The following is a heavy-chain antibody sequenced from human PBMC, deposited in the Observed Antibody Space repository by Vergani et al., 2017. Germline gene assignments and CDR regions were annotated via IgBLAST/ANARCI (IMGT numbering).Heavy chain of an antibody. J-gene: IGHJ4*02. CDR3: ARTVGMIRIYSDFDY. Sequence: QLQLQESGPGLVKPSETLSRTCTVSGCSISSSSYYWGWIRQPPGKGLEWIGNIYYGGSTYYNPSLTSRVTISVDTSKNKFSLKRSSVTAADTAVYYCARTVGMIRIYSDFDYWGQGTLVTVSS. D-gene: IGHD3-3*01. CDR1: GCSISSSSYY. CDR2: IYYGGST. V-gene: IGHV4-39*01.